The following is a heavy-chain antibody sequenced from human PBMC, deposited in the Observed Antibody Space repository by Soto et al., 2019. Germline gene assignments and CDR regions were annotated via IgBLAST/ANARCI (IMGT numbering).Heavy chain of an antibody. J-gene: IGHJ6*02. D-gene: IGHD2-2*02. CDR1: GYTFTGYY. V-gene: IGHV1-2*02. Sequence: GASVKVSCKASGYTFTGYYMHWVRQAPGQGLEWMGWINPNSGGTNYAQKFQGRVTMTRDTSISTAYMELSRLRSDDTAVYYCARDGYDDIVVVPAAIRGPFYYYYGMDVWGQGTTVTVSS. CDR3: ARDGYDDIVVVPAAIRGPFYYYYGMDV. CDR2: INPNSGGT.